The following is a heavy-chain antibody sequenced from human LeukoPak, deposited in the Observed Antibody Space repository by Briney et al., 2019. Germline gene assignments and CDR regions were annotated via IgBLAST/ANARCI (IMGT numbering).Heavy chain of an antibody. J-gene: IGHJ6*02. CDR3: VRGYSFGPYGMDV. CDR1: GFPFSSYA. Sequence: GSLRLSCSASGFPFSSYAMHWVRQAPGKGLEYVSAISDSGGSTYYADSVKGRFTISRDNSKNTLYLQMSSLRAEDTAVYFCVRGYSFGPYGMDVWGQGTTVTVSS. V-gene: IGHV3-64D*09. D-gene: IGHD2-15*01. CDR2: ISDSGGST.